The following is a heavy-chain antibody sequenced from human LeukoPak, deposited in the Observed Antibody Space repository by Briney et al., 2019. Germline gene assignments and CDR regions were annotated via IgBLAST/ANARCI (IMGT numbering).Heavy chain of an antibody. V-gene: IGHV1-18*01. Sequence: GSVKVSCKASGYTFTSYRISWVRQAPGQGLEWMGWISAYNGNTNYAQKLQGRVTMTTDTSTSTAYMELRSLRSDDTAVYYCARYDSSGYYYYGMDVWGQGTTVTVSS. D-gene: IGHD3-22*01. CDR1: GYTFTSYR. J-gene: IGHJ6*02. CDR2: ISAYNGNT. CDR3: ARYDSSGYYYYGMDV.